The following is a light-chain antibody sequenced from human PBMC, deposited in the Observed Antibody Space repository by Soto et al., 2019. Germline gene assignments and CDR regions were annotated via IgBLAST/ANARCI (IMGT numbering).Light chain of an antibody. Sequence: DIQMTKSPSSLSASVGNRVTITCRASQSISTYLNWYQKKQGKXPNLLIYDASRLQSGVPSRFSVSGGGTAGTISISSVQTEDGETYVGQQSYLDPITFGQGTRLEIK. CDR2: DAS. J-gene: IGKJ5*01. CDR1: QSISTY. V-gene: IGKV1-39*01. CDR3: QQSYLDPIT.